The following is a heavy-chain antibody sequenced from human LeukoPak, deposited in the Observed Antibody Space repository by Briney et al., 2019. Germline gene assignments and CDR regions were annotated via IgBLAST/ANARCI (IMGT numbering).Heavy chain of an antibody. Sequence: GGSLRLSCAASGFTFSNYGVHWVRQAPGKGLEWVAVMWYDGSSEYSGDSVKGRFTISRDKSKNTLYLQMSSLRAEDTAVYYCARDPYYGSGKYYYGMDLWGRGTTVTVSS. D-gene: IGHD3-10*01. CDR1: GFTFSNYG. V-gene: IGHV3-33*01. CDR2: MWYDGSSE. CDR3: ARDPYYGSGKYYYGMDL. J-gene: IGHJ6*02.